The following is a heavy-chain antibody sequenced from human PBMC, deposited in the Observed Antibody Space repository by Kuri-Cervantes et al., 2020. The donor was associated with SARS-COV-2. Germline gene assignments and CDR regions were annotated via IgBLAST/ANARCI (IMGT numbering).Heavy chain of an antibody. Sequence: LRLPCAVYGGSFSGYYWSWIRQPPGKGLEWIGEINHSGSTNYNPSLKSRVTISVDTSKNQFSLQLNSVTPEDTVLCNCARVVFGVIIYASRMDVWGQGTTVTVSS. V-gene: IGHV4-34*01. D-gene: IGHD3-3*01. J-gene: IGHJ6*02. CDR1: GGSFSGYY. CDR2: INHSGST. CDR3: ARVVFGVIIYASRMDV.